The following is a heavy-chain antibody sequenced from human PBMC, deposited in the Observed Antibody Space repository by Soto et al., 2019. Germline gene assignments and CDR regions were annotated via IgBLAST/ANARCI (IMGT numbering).Heavy chain of an antibody. CDR1: GGTFSSYT. D-gene: IGHD2-15*01. CDR2: IIPILGIA. V-gene: IGHV1-69*02. J-gene: IGHJ4*02. CDR3: ASSPYGVVAATFDY. Sequence: QVQLVQSGAEVKKPGSSVKVSCKASGGTFSSYTISWVRQAPGQGLEWMGRIIPILGIANYAQKFQGRVTITADKYTSTDYMELSSLRSEATAVYYCASSPYGVVAATFDYWGQGTLVTVSS.